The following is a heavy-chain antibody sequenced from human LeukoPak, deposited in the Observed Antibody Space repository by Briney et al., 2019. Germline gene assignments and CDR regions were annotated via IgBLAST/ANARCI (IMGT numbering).Heavy chain of an antibody. Sequence: SETLSLTCTVSGGSISSSPYYWGWIRQPPGKGLEWIGSIYYSGTTHYNPSLESRVTISVDTSKNQFSLKMTSVTAADTAVYYCAGSMFRGPYNWFDPWGQGTLVIVSS. CDR1: GGSISSSPYY. V-gene: IGHV4-39*07. CDR3: AGSMFRGPYNWFDP. CDR2: IYYSGTT. D-gene: IGHD3-10*01. J-gene: IGHJ5*02.